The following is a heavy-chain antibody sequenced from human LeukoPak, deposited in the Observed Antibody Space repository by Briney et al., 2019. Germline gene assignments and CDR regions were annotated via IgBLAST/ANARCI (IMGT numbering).Heavy chain of an antibody. CDR1: GGSISSYY. J-gene: IGHJ4*02. CDR2: IYYSGST. CDR3: ARVRSSSWYDY. Sequence: SETLSLTCTVSGGSISSYYWSWIRQPPGKGLEWIGYIYYSGSTNYNPSLKSRVTISVDTSKNQFSLKLSSVTAADTAVYYRARVRSSSWYDYWGQGTLVTVSS. D-gene: IGHD6-13*01. V-gene: IGHV4-59*01.